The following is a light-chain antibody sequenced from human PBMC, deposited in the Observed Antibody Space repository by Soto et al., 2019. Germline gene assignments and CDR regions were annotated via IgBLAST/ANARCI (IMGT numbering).Light chain of an antibody. Sequence: QSVLTQPASVSGSPGQSITISCTGTSGDFGANNYVSWYQQHPGKAPRLMIYDVSIRPSGVSIRFSGSKSGNTASLTIFGLQAEDEADYYCSSYTGSSTLFVFGTGTKVTVL. V-gene: IGLV2-14*01. CDR3: SSYTGSSTLFV. J-gene: IGLJ1*01. CDR1: SGDFGANNY. CDR2: DVS.